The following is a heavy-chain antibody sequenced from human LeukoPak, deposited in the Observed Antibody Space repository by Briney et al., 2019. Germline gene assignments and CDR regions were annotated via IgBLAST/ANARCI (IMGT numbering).Heavy chain of an antibody. CDR1: GDLFSNYA. J-gene: IGHJ4*02. D-gene: IGHD2-15*01. Sequence: PGGSLRLSCTSSGDLFSNYAFHWVRQAPGKGLQWVALISHDSNTKYYGDSVRGRFSISRDNSKKTLYLQMTNLRNEDTAVYHCATGYAMLMVVPSHLHSWGQGTLVSVSS. CDR2: ISHDSNTK. CDR3: ATGYAMLMVVPSHLHS. V-gene: IGHV3-30*16.